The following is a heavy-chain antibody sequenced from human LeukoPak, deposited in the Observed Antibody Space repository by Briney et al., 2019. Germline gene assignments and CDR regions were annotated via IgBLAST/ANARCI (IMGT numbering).Heavy chain of an antibody. D-gene: IGHD6-13*01. CDR2: ISHDGSNK. J-gene: IGHJ4*02. CDR3: ARGGGSSWFDY. Sequence: PGGSLRLSCAASGFTFSSYAMSWVRQAPGKGLEWVEVISHDGSNKYYADSVKGRFTISRDNSKNTLYLQMNSLRAEDTAVYYCARGGGSSWFDYWGQGTLVTVSS. CDR1: GFTFSSYA. V-gene: IGHV3-30-3*01.